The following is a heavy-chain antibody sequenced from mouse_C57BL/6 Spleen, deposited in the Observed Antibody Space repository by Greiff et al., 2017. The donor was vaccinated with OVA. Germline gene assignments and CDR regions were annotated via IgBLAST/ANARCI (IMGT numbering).Heavy chain of an antibody. CDR3: TQAYYSNYFFAY. J-gene: IGHJ3*01. Sequence: EVKVEESGEGLVKPGGSLKLSCAASGFTFSSYAMSWVRQTPEKRLEWVAYISSGGDYIYYADTVKGRFTISRDNARNTLYLQMSSLKSEDTAMYYCTQAYYSNYFFAYWGQGTLVTVSA. D-gene: IGHD2-5*01. CDR2: ISSGGDYI. V-gene: IGHV5-9-1*02. CDR1: GFTFSSYA.